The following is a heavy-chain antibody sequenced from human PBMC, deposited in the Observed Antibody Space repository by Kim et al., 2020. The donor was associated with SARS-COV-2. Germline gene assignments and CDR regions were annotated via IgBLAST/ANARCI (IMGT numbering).Heavy chain of an antibody. CDR3: ARVATMVQGVISYYGMDV. J-gene: IGHJ6*02. Sequence: SVKVSCKASGGTFSSYAISWVRQAPGQGLEWMGGIIPIFGTANYAQKFQGRVTITADESTRTAYMELSSLRSEDTAVYYCARVATMVQGVISYYGMDVWGQGTTVTVSS. CDR1: GGTFSSYA. CDR2: IIPIFGTA. V-gene: IGHV1-69*13. D-gene: IGHD3-10*01.